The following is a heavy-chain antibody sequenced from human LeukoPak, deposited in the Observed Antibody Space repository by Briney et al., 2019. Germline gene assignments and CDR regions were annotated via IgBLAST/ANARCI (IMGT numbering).Heavy chain of an antibody. J-gene: IGHJ4*02. D-gene: IGHD3-3*01. CDR1: GFTFSSYA. V-gene: IGHV3-23*01. Sequence: GGSLRLSCAASGFTFSSYAMSWVRQAPGKGLEWVSAISGSGGSTYYADSVKGRFTISRDNSKNTLYLQMNSLRAEDTAVYYCAKEGGTYYDLWSGYSYHPYFDYWGQGTLVTVSS. CDR2: ISGSGGST. CDR3: AKEGGTYYDLWSGYSYHPYFDY.